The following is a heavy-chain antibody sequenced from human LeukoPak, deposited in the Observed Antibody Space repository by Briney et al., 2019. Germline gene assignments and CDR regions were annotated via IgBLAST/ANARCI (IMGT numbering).Heavy chain of an antibody. CDR1: GFTFSSYG. CDR3: ARDRAWNYFDY. V-gene: IGHV3-30*03. J-gene: IGHJ4*02. CDR2: ISYDGSNK. D-gene: IGHD3-3*01. Sequence: SGGSLRLSCAASGFTFSSYGMHWVRQAPGKGLEWVAVISYDGSNKYHADSVKGRFTISRDNSKNTLYLQMNSLRAEDTAVYYCARDRAWNYFDYWGQGTLVTVSS.